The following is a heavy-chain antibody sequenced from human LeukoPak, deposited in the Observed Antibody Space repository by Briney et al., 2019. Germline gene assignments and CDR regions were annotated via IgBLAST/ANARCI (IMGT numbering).Heavy chain of an antibody. CDR1: GFTFSSYA. CDR2: ISYDGSNK. V-gene: IGHV3-30-3*01. Sequence: PGGSLRLSCAASGFTFSSYAMHWVRQAPGKGLEWVAVISYDGSNKYYADSVKGRFTISRDNSKNTLYLQMNSLRAEDTAVYYCARQCTSTTDPRLNWFDPWGQGTLVTVSS. D-gene: IGHD1-1*01. J-gene: IGHJ5*02. CDR3: ARQCTSTTDPRLNWFDP.